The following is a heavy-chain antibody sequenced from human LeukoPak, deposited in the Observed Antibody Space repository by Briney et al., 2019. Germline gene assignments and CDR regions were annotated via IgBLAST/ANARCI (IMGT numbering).Heavy chain of an antibody. CDR3: ARDTSIGSSWYLRDAFDI. CDR2: ISPSGGIT. J-gene: IGHJ3*02. V-gene: IGHV3-23*01. D-gene: IGHD6-13*01. Sequence: GGSLRLSCAASGFTFSSHGMNWVRQAPGKGLEWVSSISPSGGITYYTDSVKGRFTISRDNSKNTLYLQMNSLRAEDTAVYYCARDTSIGSSWYLRDAFDIWGQGTMVTVSS. CDR1: GFTFSSHG.